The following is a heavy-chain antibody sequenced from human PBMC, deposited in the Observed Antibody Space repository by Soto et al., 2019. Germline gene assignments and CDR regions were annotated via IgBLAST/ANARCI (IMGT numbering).Heavy chain of an antibody. CDR2: VYYGGST. CDR1: VRSISSISYY. D-gene: IGHD3-22*01. V-gene: IGHV4-39*01. Sequence: SETMSPASTVSVRSISSISYYWGWIRQPPGKGLEWIGNVYYGGSTYYNPSLKSRVTISVETSKSQFSLKLSSVTAADTAVYYCAGGDYYHSSGYYFYYYTMDVWGQGTTVTVSS. CDR3: AGGDYYHSSGYYFYYYTMDV. J-gene: IGHJ6*02.